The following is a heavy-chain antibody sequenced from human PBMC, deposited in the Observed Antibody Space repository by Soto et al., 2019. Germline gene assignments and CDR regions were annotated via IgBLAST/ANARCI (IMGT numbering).Heavy chain of an antibody. CDR3: AKDTGDCSSNSCYMVGFDP. J-gene: IGHJ5*02. Sequence: EVQLLESGGGLVQPGGSLRLSCAASGFTFSSYAMSWVRQAPGKGLEWVSAISGSGGSTYYADSVKGRFTISRDNSKNTLYLQMNSLRAEDTAVYYWAKDTGDCSSNSCYMVGFDPWGQGTLVTVSS. CDR2: ISGSGGST. V-gene: IGHV3-23*01. CDR1: GFTFSSYA. D-gene: IGHD2-2*02.